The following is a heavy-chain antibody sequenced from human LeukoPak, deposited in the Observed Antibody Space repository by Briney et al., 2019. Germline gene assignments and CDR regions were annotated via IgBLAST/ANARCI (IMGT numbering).Heavy chain of an antibody. V-gene: IGHV3-30*04. D-gene: IGHD1-1*01. CDR2: ISYDGSNK. CDR3: ARGGELERRLFNFDY. Sequence: GRSLRLSCAASGFTFSSYAMHWVRQAPGKGLECVAVISYDGSNKYYADSVKGRFTISRDNSKNTLYLQMNSLRAEDTAVYYCARGGELERRLFNFDYWGQGTLVTVSS. CDR1: GFTFSSYA. J-gene: IGHJ4*02.